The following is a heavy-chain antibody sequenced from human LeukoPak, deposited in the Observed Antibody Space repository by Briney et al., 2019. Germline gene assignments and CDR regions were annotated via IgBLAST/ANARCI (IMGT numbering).Heavy chain of an antibody. J-gene: IGHJ4*02. CDR3: ARGSPADDYGDYLPYDY. CDR1: GFTFSSYS. CDR2: ISMSISYI. V-gene: IGHV3-21*01. D-gene: IGHD4-17*01. Sequence: PGGSLRLSCAASGFTFSSYSMNGVRQAPGKGRDWVSSISMSISYIYYADSVKGRFTISIDNTKNSLYLQMTSLRAEDTAVYYRARGSPADDYGDYLPYDYWGQGTLVTVSS.